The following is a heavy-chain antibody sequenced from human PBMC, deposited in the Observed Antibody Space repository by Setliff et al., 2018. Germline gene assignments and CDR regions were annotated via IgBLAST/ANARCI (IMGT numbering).Heavy chain of an antibody. D-gene: IGHD3-22*01. CDR2: VIPIFGTT. J-gene: IGHJ4*02. CDR1: GGTFSTYD. Sequence: GASVKVSCKASGGTFSTYDINWVRQAPGQGLEWMGGVIPIFGTTNYAQQFQGRLTITTDASTSTAYMELSSLRSEDTAIYYCARESGSYHSSGYYTYYFDYWGQGTLVTVSS. V-gene: IGHV1-69*05. CDR3: ARESGSYHSSGYYTYYFDY.